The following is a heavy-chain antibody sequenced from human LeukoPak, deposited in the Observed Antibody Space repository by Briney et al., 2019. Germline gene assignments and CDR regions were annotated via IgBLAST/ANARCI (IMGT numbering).Heavy chain of an antibody. D-gene: IGHD1-26*01. V-gene: IGHV3-30*02. Sequence: GGSLRLSCAASGFFFRRFAIHWVRQAPGKGLEWVALIQYDGTKKDYADSVKGRFTISRDNSENILYLQMNSLRLDDTAVYYCAKDSGAGVYYYHYMDVWGKGTTVTVSS. CDR2: IQYDGTKK. CDR1: GFFFRRFA. J-gene: IGHJ6*03. CDR3: AKDSGAGVYYYHYMDV.